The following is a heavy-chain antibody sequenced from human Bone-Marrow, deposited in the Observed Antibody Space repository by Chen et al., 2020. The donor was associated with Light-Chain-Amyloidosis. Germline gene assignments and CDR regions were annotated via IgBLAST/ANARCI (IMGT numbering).Heavy chain of an antibody. V-gene: IGHV3-74*01. J-gene: IGHJ3*02. D-gene: IGHD2-2*01. CDR1: GFTFSSYW. CDR2: INTDGSST. Sequence: EVQLVESGGGLVQPGGSLRLSCVAYGFTFSSYWMHWVRQAPGNGLVWVSRINTDGSSTSYADSVKGRFTISRDNAKNTLFLQMSSLRADDTAVYYCARDSDCRSTSCYPLGTFDIWGQGTMVTVSS. CDR3: ARDSDCRSTSCYPLGTFDI.